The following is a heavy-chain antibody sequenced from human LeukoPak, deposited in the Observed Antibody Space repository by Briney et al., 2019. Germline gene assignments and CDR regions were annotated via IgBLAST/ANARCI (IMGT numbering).Heavy chain of an antibody. CDR3: ARYRNEALFAFDI. CDR1: GGSISGYY. J-gene: IGHJ3*02. V-gene: IGHV4-59*01. D-gene: IGHD1-14*01. Sequence: SETLSLTCTVSGGSISGYYWSWIRQPPGKGLEWIGYIYYSGSTNYNPSLKSRVTISVDTSKNQFSLRLNSVTAADTAVYYCARYRNEALFAFDIWGQGTMVTVSS. CDR2: IYYSGST.